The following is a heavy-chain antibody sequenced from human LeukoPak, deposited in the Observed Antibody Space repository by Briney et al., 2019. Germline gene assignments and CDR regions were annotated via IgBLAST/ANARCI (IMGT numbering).Heavy chain of an antibody. J-gene: IGHJ4*02. V-gene: IGHV3-48*01. CDR1: GFTFSYYS. CDR2: ISISNNSI. CDR3: ARETIYSDKVIDH. Sequence: GGSLRLPCAASGFTFSYYSFNWVRQAPGKGLEWIAYISISNNSIYYADSVKGRFTISRDNAKNSLYLQMNSLRVEDTAVYYCARETIYSDKVIDHWGQGTPVTVSS. D-gene: IGHD4-17*01.